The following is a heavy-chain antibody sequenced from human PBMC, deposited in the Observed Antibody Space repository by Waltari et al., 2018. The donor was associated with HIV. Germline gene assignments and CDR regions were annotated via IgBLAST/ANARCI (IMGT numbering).Heavy chain of an antibody. D-gene: IGHD3-16*02. V-gene: IGHV4-4*07. CDR2: IYTSGST. CDR3: ARGLRLGELSLYKYAFDI. J-gene: IGHJ3*02. CDR1: GGSISSYY. Sequence: QVQLEESGPGLVKPSETLSLTCTVSGGSISSYYWSWIRLPAGKGLEWIGRIYTSGSTNSNPSLKGRVTLSVDTSMNQFSLKLSSVTAADTAVYYCARGLRLGELSLYKYAFDIWGQGTMVTVSS.